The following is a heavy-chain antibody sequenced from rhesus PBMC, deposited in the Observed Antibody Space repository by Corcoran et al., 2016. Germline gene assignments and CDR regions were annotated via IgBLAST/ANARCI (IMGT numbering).Heavy chain of an antibody. D-gene: IGHD2-2*01. Sequence: QLQLQESGPGLVKPSETLSVTCAVSGGSISSSYWSWSRQAPGKGLEWIGYIYGSGSSTNYNPSLKSRVTLSVDTSKNQLSLKLSSVTTADTAVYYCARGRGYCTSTTCPWGQGVLVTVSS. V-gene: IGHV4-169*01. CDR3: ARGRGYCTSTTCP. J-gene: IGHJ4*01. CDR1: GGSISSSY. CDR2: IYGSGSST.